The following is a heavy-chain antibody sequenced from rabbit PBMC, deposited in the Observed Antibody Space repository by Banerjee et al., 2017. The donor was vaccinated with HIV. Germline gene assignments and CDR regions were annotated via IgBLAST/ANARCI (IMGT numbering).Heavy chain of an antibody. D-gene: IGHD6-1*01. V-gene: IGHV1S40*01. CDR3: ARDRYIYGASLTRLHL. Sequence: QSLEESGGGLVKPEGSLTLTCAASGFDFSSNAMCWVRQAPGKGLDWIACINAGSGRTYYASWAKGRFTISKTSSTTVTLQMTSLTAADTATYFCARDRYIYGASLTRLHLWGQGTLVT. CDR2: INAGSGRT. J-gene: IGHJ3*01. CDR1: GFDFSSNA.